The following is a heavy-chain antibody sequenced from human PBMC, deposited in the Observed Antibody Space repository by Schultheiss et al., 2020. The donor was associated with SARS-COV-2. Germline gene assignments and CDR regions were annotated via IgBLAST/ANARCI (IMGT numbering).Heavy chain of an antibody. J-gene: IGHJ3*02. CDR1: GGSISSYY. CDR2: IYYSGST. Sequence: TLSLTCTVSGGSISSYYWSWIRQPPGKGLEWIGYIYYSGSTNYNPSLKSRVTISVDTSKNQFSLKLSSVTAADTAVYYCARLSSSSVAFDIWGQGTMVTVSS. CDR3: ARLSSSSVAFDI. D-gene: IGHD6-6*01. V-gene: IGHV4-59*08.